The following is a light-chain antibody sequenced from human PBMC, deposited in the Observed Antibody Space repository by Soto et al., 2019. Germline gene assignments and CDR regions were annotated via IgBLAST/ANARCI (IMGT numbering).Light chain of an antibody. Sequence: QSALTKPPSASGSPGHSVTLSCTGTSSDVGGYNYVSWYQQHPGKAPKLMSYEVSERPSGVPDRFSGSKSSNTASLTVSGLQAEDEADYYCSSSAGSNNFVFGTGTKLTVL. CDR3: SSSAGSNNFV. CDR1: SSDVGGYNY. V-gene: IGLV2-8*01. CDR2: EVS. J-gene: IGLJ1*01.